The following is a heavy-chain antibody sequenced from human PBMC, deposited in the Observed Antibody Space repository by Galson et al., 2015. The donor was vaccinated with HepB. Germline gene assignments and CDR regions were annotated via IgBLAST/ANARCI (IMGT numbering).Heavy chain of an antibody. CDR1: GYTFTSYY. CDR3: TRDSLGNYQFDY. CDR2: INPSGGTT. V-gene: IGHV1-46*01. J-gene: IGHJ4*02. D-gene: IGHD1-7*01. Sequence: SVKVSCKASGYTFTSYYLRWVRQAPGQGLEWMGMINPSGGTTNYAQKLQGRITVTRDTSTNTVYMELSSLGSEDTAIYYCTRDSLGNYQFDYWGQGTLVTVSS.